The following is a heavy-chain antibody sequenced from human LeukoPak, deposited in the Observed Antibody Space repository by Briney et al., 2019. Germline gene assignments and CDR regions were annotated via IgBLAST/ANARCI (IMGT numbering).Heavy chain of an antibody. V-gene: IGHV4-34*01. CDR2: INHSGST. J-gene: IGHJ5*02. CDR1: GGSFSGYY. Sequence: PSETLSLTCAVYGGSFSGYYWSWIRQPPGKGLEWIGEINHSGSTNYNPSLKSRVTISVDTSKNQFSLTLNSVTAADTAVYYCARGPGYCSSTSCYKGWFDPWGQGTLVTVSS. CDR3: ARGPGYCSSTSCYKGWFDP. D-gene: IGHD2-2*02.